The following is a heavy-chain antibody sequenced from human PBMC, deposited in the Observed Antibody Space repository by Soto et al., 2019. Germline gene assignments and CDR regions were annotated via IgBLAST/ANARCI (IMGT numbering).Heavy chain of an antibody. D-gene: IGHD2-15*01. J-gene: IGHJ4*02. CDR3: ATMGTPATGLYFFDY. CDR2: ISYSGST. V-gene: IGHV4-30-4*01. Sequence: QVQLQESGPGLVKPSQTLSLTCTVSGGSISRGNYYWSWIRQPPGKGLEWIGFISYSGSTYYSTSLKSRVTISVDTSKSQFSLNPSFVTAADTAVYYCATMGTPATGLYFFDYWGQGSLVTVSS. CDR1: GGSISRGNYY.